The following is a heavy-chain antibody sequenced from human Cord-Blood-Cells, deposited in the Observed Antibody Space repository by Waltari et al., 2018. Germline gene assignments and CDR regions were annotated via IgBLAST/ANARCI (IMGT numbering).Heavy chain of an antibody. Sequence: QVQLVESGGGVVQPGRSLRLSCAASGFTFSSYGMHWVRQAPGKGLEWVAVISYDGSNKYYADSVKGRFTSSRDNSKNTLYLQMNSLRAEDTAVYYCAKGLSSYFDYWGQGTLVTVSS. CDR3: AKGLSSYFDY. CDR2: ISYDGSNK. J-gene: IGHJ4*02. V-gene: IGHV3-30*18. CDR1: GFTFSSYG.